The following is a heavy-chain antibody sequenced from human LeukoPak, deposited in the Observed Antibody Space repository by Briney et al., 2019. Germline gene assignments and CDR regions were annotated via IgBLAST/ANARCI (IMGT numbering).Heavy chain of an antibody. Sequence: SETLSLTCTVSGGSISSGSYYWSWIWQPAGKGLEWIGRIYTSGSTNYNPSLKSRVTISVDTSKNQFSLKLSSVTAADTAVYYCARLSLFGDPFDYWGQGTLVTVSS. J-gene: IGHJ4*02. CDR3: ARLSLFGDPFDY. CDR2: IYTSGST. CDR1: GGSISSGSYY. D-gene: IGHD4-17*01. V-gene: IGHV4-61*02.